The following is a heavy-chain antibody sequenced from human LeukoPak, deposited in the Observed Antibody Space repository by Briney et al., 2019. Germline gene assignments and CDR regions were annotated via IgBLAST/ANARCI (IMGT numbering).Heavy chain of an antibody. J-gene: IGHJ4*02. CDR3: ARVIGSYGDSAY. V-gene: IGHV3-48*04. D-gene: IGHD1-26*01. CDR1: GFTFSSFS. Sequence: GGSLRLSCAASGFTFSSFSMNWVRKAPGQGLEWLSYISSTNSATYYADSLKGRLTISRDNSNNSLYLQMNSLRTEDTAVYHCARVIGSYGDSAYWGQGTLVTVSS. CDR2: ISSTNSAT.